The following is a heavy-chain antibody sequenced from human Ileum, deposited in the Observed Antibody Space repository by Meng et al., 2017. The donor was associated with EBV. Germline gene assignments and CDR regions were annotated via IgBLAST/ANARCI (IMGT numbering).Heavy chain of an antibody. CDR2: TSHSGST. D-gene: IGHD3-22*01. J-gene: IGHJ4*02. CDR3: ASSDYYRSDY. CDR1: GGSISRSDW. V-gene: IGHV4-4*02. Sequence: QGRLQGPGPGLVKPSEALSLTCAVSGGSISRSDWWSWVRQPPGKGLEWIGETSHSGSTNYSPSLKSRVTISLDKSKNQLSLKLNSVTAADTAVYYCASSDYYRSDYWGQGTLVTVSS.